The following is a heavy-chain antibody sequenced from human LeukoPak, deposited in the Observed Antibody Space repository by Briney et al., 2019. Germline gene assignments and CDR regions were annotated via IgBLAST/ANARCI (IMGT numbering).Heavy chain of an antibody. D-gene: IGHD2-21*02. CDR3: AKEARARYIVVVTAIIS. Sequence: GGSLRLSCAASGFTFSSYAMSWVRQAPGKGLEWVPAISGSGGSTYYADSVKGRFTISRDNSKNTLYLQMSSLRAEDTAVYYCAKEARARYIVVVTAIISWGQGTLVTVSS. V-gene: IGHV3-23*01. J-gene: IGHJ5*02. CDR1: GFTFSSYA. CDR2: ISGSGGST.